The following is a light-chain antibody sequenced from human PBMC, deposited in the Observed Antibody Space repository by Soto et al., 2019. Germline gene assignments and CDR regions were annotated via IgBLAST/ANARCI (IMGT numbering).Light chain of an antibody. Sequence: ETVLTQSPATLSLSPGERATLSCRASQSINSYLAWYQQKPGQAPRLLIYDASNRATGIPARFSASGSGTDFTLTISSLEPEDFAVYYCQHRSDWWTFGQGTKVDIK. CDR1: QSINSY. CDR2: DAS. J-gene: IGKJ1*01. V-gene: IGKV3-11*01. CDR3: QHRSDWWT.